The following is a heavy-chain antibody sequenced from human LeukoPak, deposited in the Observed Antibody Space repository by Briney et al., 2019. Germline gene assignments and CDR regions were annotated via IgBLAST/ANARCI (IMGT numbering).Heavy chain of an antibody. V-gene: IGHV4-61*02. CDR3: ARDAMSYYSHHYFDY. CDR1: GGSISSGSYY. J-gene: IGHJ4*02. D-gene: IGHD1-26*01. Sequence: SETLSLTCTVSGGSISSGSYYWSWIRQPAGKGLEWIGRIYTSGSTNYNPSLKSRVTISVDTSKNQFSLKLSSVTAADTAVYYCARDAMSYYSHHYFDYWGQGTLVTVSS. CDR2: IYTSGST.